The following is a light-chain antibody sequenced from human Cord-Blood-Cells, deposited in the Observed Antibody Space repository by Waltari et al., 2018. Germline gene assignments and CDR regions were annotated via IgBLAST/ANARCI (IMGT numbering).Light chain of an antibody. J-gene: IGKJ4*01. V-gene: IGKV3-20*01. CDR1: QSVSIRY. CDR3: QQYGSSPPIT. CDR2: GAS. Sequence: EIVLTQSPGTLSLSPGERATLSCRASQSVSIRYFAWYQQKPGQAPRLLIYGASSRATGIPDRFSGSGSGTDFTLTISRLEPEDFAVYYCQQYGSSPPITFGGGTKVEIK.